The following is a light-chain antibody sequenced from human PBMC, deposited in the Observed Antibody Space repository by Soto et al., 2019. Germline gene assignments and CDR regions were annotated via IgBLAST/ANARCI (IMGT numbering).Light chain of an antibody. CDR2: GAS. CDR3: LQYGSSPYT. CDR1: QSVSSSY. V-gene: IGKV3-20*01. J-gene: IGKJ2*01. Sequence: EIVLTQSPGTLSLSPGERATLSCRASQSVSSSYLAWYQQKPGQAPRLLIYGASSRDTGIPDRFSGSGSGTDFTLTISILEPEDFAVYYFLQYGSSPYTFGQGTKLEIE.